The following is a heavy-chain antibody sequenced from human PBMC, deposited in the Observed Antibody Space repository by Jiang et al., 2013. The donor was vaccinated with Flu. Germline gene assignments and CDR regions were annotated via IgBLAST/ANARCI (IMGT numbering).Heavy chain of an antibody. V-gene: IGHV1-2*02. CDR3: ARARPPKPLDY. D-gene: IGHD1-14*01. CDR1: AYTFSDYL. Sequence: SGAEVKKPGASVRVSCKASAYTFSDYLMHWVRQAPGQGLEWMGCVNPKNGDTRYAEKFQGRVTMTRDTSINTAYMELNRLDISTTRPVFYCARARPPKPLDYWGQGTLVTVSS. CDR2: VNPKNGDT. J-gene: IGHJ4*02.